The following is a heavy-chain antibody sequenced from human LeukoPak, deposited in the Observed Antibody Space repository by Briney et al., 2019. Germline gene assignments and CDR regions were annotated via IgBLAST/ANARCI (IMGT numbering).Heavy chain of an antibody. Sequence: GGSLRLSCAASGFTFSSYGMHWVRQAPGKGLEWVAFIRYDGSNKYYADSVKGRFTISRDNSKNTLYLQMNSLRAEDTAVYYCAKGAPGYSSSSIIPPDYYYYYMDVWGKGTTVTVSS. J-gene: IGHJ6*03. CDR2: IRYDGSNK. D-gene: IGHD6-6*01. CDR3: AKGAPGYSSSSIIPPDYYYYYMDV. V-gene: IGHV3-30*02. CDR1: GFTFSSYG.